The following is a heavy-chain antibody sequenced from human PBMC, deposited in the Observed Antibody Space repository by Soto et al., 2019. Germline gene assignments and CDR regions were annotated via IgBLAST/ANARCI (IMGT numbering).Heavy chain of an antibody. V-gene: IGHV3-30*02. Sequence: QAQLVESGGGVVQPGGSLRLSCDATGFSSSNYAMHWVRQAPGKGLEWVAIMLFDVRGQFYGDSVKGRFCISRYNPRNTGYLQMDDLRPEDTATYYCAKDHRNDPVGVSSFFNPDYFFGLCGEGAHVTAAS. D-gene: IGHD2-2*01. CDR1: GFSSSNYA. CDR3: AKDHRNDPVGVSSFFNPDYFFGL. J-gene: IGHJ4*02. CDR2: MLFDVRGQ.